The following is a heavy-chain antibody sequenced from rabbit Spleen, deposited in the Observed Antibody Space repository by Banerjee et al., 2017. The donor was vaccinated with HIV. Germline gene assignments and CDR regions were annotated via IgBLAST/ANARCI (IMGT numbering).Heavy chain of an antibody. Sequence: QSLEESGGGLVKPGASLTLTCKASGFSFSSSYYMCWVRQAPGKGLEWIGCINGGNSDRIGYATWAKGRFTISKTSSTTVTLEMTSLTAADTATYFCARDTGSSFSSYGMDLWGPGTLVTVS. CDR1: GFSFSSSYY. J-gene: IGHJ6*01. V-gene: IGHV1S40*01. CDR2: INGGNSDRI. D-gene: IGHD8-1*01. CDR3: ARDTGSSFSSYGMDL.